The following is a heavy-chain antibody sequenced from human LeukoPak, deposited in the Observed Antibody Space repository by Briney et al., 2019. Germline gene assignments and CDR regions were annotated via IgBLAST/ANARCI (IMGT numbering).Heavy chain of an antibody. D-gene: IGHD5-12*01. CDR2: ISWSSGNI. J-gene: IGHJ6*02. V-gene: IGHV3-9*01. CDR3: ARDAWRRVF. Sequence: HPGRSLRLSCAASGFTFDDYAMHWVRQAPGKGLEWVSGISWSSGNIGYADSVKGRFTISRDNAKNSLYLEMNSLRTEDTALYFCARDAWRRVFWGQGTTVAVSS. CDR1: GFTFDDYA.